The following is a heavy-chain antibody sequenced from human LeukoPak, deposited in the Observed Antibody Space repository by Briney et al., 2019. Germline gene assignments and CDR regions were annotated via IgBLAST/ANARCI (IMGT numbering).Heavy chain of an antibody. Sequence: GAPVKVSCKTSGYPFTTYEINWVRQAAGQGLEWMGWVHPNSGNTAYAQKFQGSVTMTRDTSISTAYMELSSLRSDDTAVYFCARGPRNDPWGQGTLVTVSS. CDR3: ARGPRNDP. V-gene: IGHV1-8*01. CDR1: GYPFTTYE. J-gene: IGHJ5*02. CDR2: VHPNSGNT. D-gene: IGHD1-14*01.